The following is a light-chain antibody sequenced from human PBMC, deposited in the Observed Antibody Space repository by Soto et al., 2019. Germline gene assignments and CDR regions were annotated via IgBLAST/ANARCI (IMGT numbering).Light chain of an antibody. CDR2: AAS. CDR3: QQSYSVRT. V-gene: IGKV1-39*01. CDR1: HNIINY. Sequence: DIQMTQSPSSLSASVGDRVTITCRASHNIINYLNWYQQKPGQAPKLLIYAASTLQSGVPSRFSGSGSGTDFTLTISSVQPEDFATYYCQQSYSVRTFGLGTKVEIK. J-gene: IGKJ1*01.